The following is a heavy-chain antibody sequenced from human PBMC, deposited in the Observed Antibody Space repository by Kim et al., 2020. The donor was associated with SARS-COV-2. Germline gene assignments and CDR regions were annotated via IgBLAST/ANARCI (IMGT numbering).Heavy chain of an antibody. D-gene: IGHD3-10*01. V-gene: IGHV4-39*01. Sequence: SETLSLTCTVSGGSISSSSYYWGWIRQPPGKGLEWIGSIYYSGSTYYNPSLKSRVTISVDTSKNKFSLKLSSVTAADTAVYYCARVYITMVRGVIILNDYWGQGTLVTVSS. CDR3: ARVYITMVRGVIILNDY. J-gene: IGHJ4*02. CDR1: GGSISSSSYY. CDR2: IYYSGST.